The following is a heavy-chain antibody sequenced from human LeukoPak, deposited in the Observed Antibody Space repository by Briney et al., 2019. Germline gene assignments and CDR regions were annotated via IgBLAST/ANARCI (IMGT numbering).Heavy chain of an antibody. CDR2: ISGSGGST. CDR1: GFTFSDYY. J-gene: IGHJ4*02. D-gene: IGHD5-18*01. V-gene: IGHV3-23*01. Sequence: GGSLRLSCAASGFTFSDYYMSWIRQAPGKGPEWVSAISGSGGSTYYADSVKGRFTISRDNSKNTLYLQMNSLRAEDTAVYYCAKTAMVTLFDYWGQGTLVTVSS. CDR3: AKTAMVTLFDY.